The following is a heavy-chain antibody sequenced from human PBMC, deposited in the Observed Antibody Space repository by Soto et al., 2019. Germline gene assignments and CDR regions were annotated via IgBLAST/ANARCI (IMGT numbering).Heavy chain of an antibody. V-gene: IGHV2-5*02. CDR3: APMRVTMIVGAGHFHH. CDR2: IYWDDDK. Sequence: QITLKESGPTLVKPSQTLTLTCTFSGFSLSTSGVGVGWIRQPPGKALEWLALIYWDDDKRYSPSLKSRLTSTKDTSKTPVVLTLTNVDPVDTATYCCAPMRVTMIVGAGHFHHWGQGTRVTVSS. CDR1: GFSLSTSGVG. J-gene: IGHJ1*01. D-gene: IGHD3-22*01.